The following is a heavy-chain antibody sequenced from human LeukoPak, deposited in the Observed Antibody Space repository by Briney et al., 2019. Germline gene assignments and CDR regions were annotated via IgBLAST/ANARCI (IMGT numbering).Heavy chain of an antibody. D-gene: IGHD2-8*01. CDR2: IYTSGST. CDR3: ARDSFNGWFDY. Sequence: SETLSLTCTVAGGSISSGSYYWSWIRQPAGKGLEWIGRIYTSGSTNYNPSLKSRVTISVDTSKNQFSMKLSSVTAADTAVYYCARDSFNGWFDYWGQGTLVTVSS. J-gene: IGHJ4*02. CDR1: GGSISSGSYY. V-gene: IGHV4-61*02.